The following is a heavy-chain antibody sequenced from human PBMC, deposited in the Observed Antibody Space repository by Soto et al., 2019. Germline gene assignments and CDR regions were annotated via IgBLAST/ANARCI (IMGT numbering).Heavy chain of an antibody. CDR1: GYTFTSYA. CDR2: INAGNGNT. Sequence: ASVKVSCKASGYTFTSYAMHWVRQAPGQRLEWMGWINAGNGNTKYSQKFQGRVTITRDTAASTAYMELSSLRSEDTAVYYCARGYCSGGSCYLGYYFDYWGQGTLVTVSS. D-gene: IGHD2-15*01. V-gene: IGHV1-3*01. CDR3: ARGYCSGGSCYLGYYFDY. J-gene: IGHJ4*02.